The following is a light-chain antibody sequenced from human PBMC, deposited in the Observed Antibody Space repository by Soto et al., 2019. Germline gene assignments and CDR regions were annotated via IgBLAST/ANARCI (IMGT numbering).Light chain of an antibody. J-gene: IGLJ2*01. CDR2: DNN. CDR1: TSNIGNND. Sequence: QSALTQPPSVSAAPGQKVTISCSGSTSNIGNNDVSWYQQLPGTAPKLLIYDNNKRPSGIPDRFSGSKSGTSATLGITGLQTGDEADYYCGTWDTSLSAGVVFGGGTQLTVL. CDR3: GTWDTSLSAGVV. V-gene: IGLV1-51*01.